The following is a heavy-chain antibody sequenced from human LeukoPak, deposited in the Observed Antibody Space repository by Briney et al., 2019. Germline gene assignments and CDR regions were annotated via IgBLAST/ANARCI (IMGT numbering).Heavy chain of an antibody. V-gene: IGHV3-53*04. CDR3: ARDHEAGVGWLDP. CDR1: GFSVSSIY. CDR2: LYSGGDT. D-gene: IGHD1-26*01. Sequence: GGSLRLSCGASGFSVSSIYMTWVRQAPGKGLEGVSVLYSGGDTYYADSVKGRFTISRHDSKNTLYLQMNRLRVDDTAVYYCARDHEAGVGWLDPWGQGTLVTVSS. J-gene: IGHJ5*02.